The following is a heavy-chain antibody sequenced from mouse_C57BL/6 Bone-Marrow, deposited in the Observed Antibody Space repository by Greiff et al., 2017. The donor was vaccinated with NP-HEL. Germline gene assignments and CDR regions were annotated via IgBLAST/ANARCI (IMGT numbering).Heavy chain of an antibody. Sequence: VQLQQSGPELVKPGASVKISCKASGYSFTDYNMNWVKQSHGKSLEWIGVINPNYGTTSYNQKFKGKATLTVDQSSSTAYMQLHSLTSYDSAVYYCASRDYYYWSSDDWGKGTTLTVSS. V-gene: IGHV1-39*01. CDR2: INPNYGTT. D-gene: IGHD1-1*01. J-gene: IGHJ2*01. CDR1: GYSFTDYN. CDR3: ASRDYYYWSSDD.